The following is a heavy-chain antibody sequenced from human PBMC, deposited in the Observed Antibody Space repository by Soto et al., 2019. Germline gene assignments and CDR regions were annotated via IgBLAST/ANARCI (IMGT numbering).Heavy chain of an antibody. D-gene: IGHD3-10*01. CDR3: AKAGNAYYYGAGSYGVFDY. J-gene: IGHJ4*02. Sequence: EVQLVESGGGLVQPGRSLRLSFAASGFTFDDHAMHWVRQAPGMGLEWVSGISWNSDTIGYADSVKGRFTVSRDNAKNSLYLQMNSLRAEDTALYYCAKAGNAYYYGAGSYGVFDYWGQGTLVTVSS. CDR2: ISWNSDTI. CDR1: GFTFDDHA. V-gene: IGHV3-9*01.